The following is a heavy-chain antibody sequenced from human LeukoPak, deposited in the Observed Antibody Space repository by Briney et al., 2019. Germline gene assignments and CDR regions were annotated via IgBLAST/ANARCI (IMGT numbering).Heavy chain of an antibody. Sequence: PGGSLRLSCAASGFSFNSFEMSWVRQAPGKGLEWVSSISSSRNYVYYADSVRGRFTISRDNAKNSLFLQMNSLRADDTAVYYCARVPGDYWGQGTLVTVSS. CDR3: ARVPGDY. D-gene: IGHD3-10*01. CDR1: GFSFNSFE. V-gene: IGHV3-21*01. J-gene: IGHJ4*02. CDR2: ISSSRNYV.